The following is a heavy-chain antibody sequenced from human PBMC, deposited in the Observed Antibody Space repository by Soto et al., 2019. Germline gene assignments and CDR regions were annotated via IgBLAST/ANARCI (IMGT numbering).Heavy chain of an antibody. D-gene: IGHD6-19*01. CDR1: GFTFSSYS. Sequence: EVQLVESGGGLVKPGGSLRLSCAASGFTFSSYSMNWVRQAPGKGLEWVSSISSSSYLNYAESAKGRLTISSDNAKNSLYLQMNSLRAEDTAVYYCARDLPAVAGNVGPDYWGQGTLVTVSS. CDR2: ISSSSYL. J-gene: IGHJ4*02. CDR3: ARDLPAVAGNVGPDY. V-gene: IGHV3-21*01.